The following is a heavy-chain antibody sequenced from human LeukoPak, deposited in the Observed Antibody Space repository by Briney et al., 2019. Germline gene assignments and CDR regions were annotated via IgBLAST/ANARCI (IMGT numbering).Heavy chain of an antibody. CDR2: IYYSGST. J-gene: IGHJ4*02. CDR1: GGSISSGDYY. D-gene: IGHD1-1*01. CDR3: ARVTHEHGGNFCDY. V-gene: IGHV4-30-4*01. Sequence: PSETQSLTCTVSGGSISSGDYYWSWIRQPPGKGLEWIGYIYYSGSTYYNPSLKSRVTISVDTSKNQFSLKLSSVTAADTAVYYCARVTHEHGGNFCDYWGQGTLVTVSS.